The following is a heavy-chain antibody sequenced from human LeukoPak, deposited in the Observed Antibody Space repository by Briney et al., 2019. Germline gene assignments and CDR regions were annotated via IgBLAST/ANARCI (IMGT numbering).Heavy chain of an antibody. CDR1: GFNFSSYA. D-gene: IGHD3-10*01. CDR3: ARPFLYYGSGSYSYYFDY. CDR2: ISDHGGAT. J-gene: IGHJ4*02. Sequence: GGSLRLSCAASGFNFSSYAMSWVRQAPGKGLEWVSTISDHGGATYYVDSVKGRFTISRDNSKNTLYLQMNSLRAEDTAVYYCARPFLYYGSGSYSYYFDYWGQGTLVTVSS. V-gene: IGHV3-23*01.